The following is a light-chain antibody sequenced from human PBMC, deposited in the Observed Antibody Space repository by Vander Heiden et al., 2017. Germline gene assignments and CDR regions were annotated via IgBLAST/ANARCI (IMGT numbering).Light chain of an antibody. J-gene: IGLJ3*02. CDR3: AAWDDSLNGWV. V-gene: IGLV1-44*01. CDR2: SNN. CDR1: SSNIGSNT. Sequence: QSVLTQPPSASGTPGQRVTITCSGRSSNIGSNTVNWYQQLPGTAPKHLIYSNNQRPSGVPDRFSGAKSGTSASLAISGLQSEDEADYYCAAWDDSLNGWVFGGGTKLTVL.